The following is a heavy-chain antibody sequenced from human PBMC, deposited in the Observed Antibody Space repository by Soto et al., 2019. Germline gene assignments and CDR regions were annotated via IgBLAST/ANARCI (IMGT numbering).Heavy chain of an antibody. J-gene: IGHJ4*01. CDR2: ISDDGATT. Sequence: PGGAVRLSCVVSGFIFSMYRMHSLRQVPGQTHLWVARISDDGATTHYAHSLRVRFTISRDNSNNTLYLQMNNLKPDDTAIYYCNRAPPADLSDTWAXWDQGTPVT. D-gene: IGHD1-26*01. CDR1: GFIFSMYR. V-gene: IGHV3-74*01. CDR3: NRAPPADLSDTWAX.